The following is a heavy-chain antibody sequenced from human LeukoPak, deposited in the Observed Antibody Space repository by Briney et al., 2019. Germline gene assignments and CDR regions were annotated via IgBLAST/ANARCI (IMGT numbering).Heavy chain of an antibody. CDR2: INPNSGGT. D-gene: IGHD3-22*01. V-gene: IGHV1-2*02. Sequence: ASVKVSCKASGYTFTGYYMHWVRQAPGQGLEWMGWINPNSGGTNYAQKFQGRVTMTRDTSISTAYMELSRLRSDDTAVYYCAKKCPTSTYYYDSSGYLRGAFDIWGQGTMVTVSS. J-gene: IGHJ3*02. CDR3: AKKCPTSTYYYDSSGYLRGAFDI. CDR1: GYTFTGYY.